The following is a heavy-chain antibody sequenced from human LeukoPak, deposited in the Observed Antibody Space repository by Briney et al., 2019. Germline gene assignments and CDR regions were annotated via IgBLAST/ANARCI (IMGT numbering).Heavy chain of an antibody. D-gene: IGHD2-15*01. J-gene: IGHJ4*02. CDR1: GFTFSSYW. CDR2: IKQDGSEK. Sequence: GGSLRLSCAASGFTFSSYWMSWVRQAPGKGLEWVANIKQDGSEKYYADSVKGRFTISRDNSKNTLYLQMNSLRAEDTAVYYCARDGGGSCYDYWGQGTLVTVSS. V-gene: IGHV3-7*01. CDR3: ARDGGGSCYDY.